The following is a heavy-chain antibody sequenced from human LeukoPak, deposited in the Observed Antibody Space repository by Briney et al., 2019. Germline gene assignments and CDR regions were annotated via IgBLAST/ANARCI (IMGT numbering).Heavy chain of an antibody. CDR2: ITSESDII. V-gene: IGHV3-48*01. J-gene: IGHJ4*02. CDR1: GFTFSDYG. Sequence: GGSLRLSCAASGFTFSDYGMNWVRQAPGKGLEWVSHITSESDIIIYADSVRGRFTISRDNAKNSLYLQMTSLRAEDTAVYYCARLDYYYGSGSYGGDFWGQGTLVTVSS. CDR3: ARLDYYYGSGSYGGDF. D-gene: IGHD3-10*01.